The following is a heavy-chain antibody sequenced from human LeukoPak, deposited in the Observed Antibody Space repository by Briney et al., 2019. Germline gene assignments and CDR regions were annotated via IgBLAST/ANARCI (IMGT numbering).Heavy chain of an antibody. V-gene: IGHV3-23*01. Sequence: GGSLRLSCAASGFTVSSNSMSWVRQAPGKGLEWVSGISGSGGSTYYADSVKGRFTISRDNSKNTLYLQMNSLRAEDTAVYYCAKDGREWPRSLDYWGQGTLVTVSS. CDR3: AKDGREWPRSLDY. CDR2: ISGSGGST. CDR1: GFTVSSNS. D-gene: IGHD5-12*01. J-gene: IGHJ4*02.